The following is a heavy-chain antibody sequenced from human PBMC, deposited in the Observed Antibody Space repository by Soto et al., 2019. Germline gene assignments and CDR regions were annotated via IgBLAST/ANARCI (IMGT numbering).Heavy chain of an antibody. V-gene: IGHV1-69*08. Sequence: QVQLVQSGAEVKKPGSSVKVSCKASGGTFSSYTISWVRQAPGQGLEWMGRIIPILGIANYAQKFQGRVTITADKSTSTAYMELSSLRSEDTAVYYCARDTAYYGSGSYYYFDYWGQGTLFTVSS. CDR3: ARDTAYYGSGSYYYFDY. CDR1: GGTFSSYT. CDR2: IIPILGIA. D-gene: IGHD3-10*01. J-gene: IGHJ4*02.